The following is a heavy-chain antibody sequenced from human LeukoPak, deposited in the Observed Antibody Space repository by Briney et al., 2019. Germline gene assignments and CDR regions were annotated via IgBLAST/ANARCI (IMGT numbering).Heavy chain of an antibody. Sequence: PGGSLRLSCAASGFTVSSNYMSWVRQAPGKGLEWVSVIYSGGSTYYADSVKGRFTISRDNSKNTLYLQMNSLRAEDTAVYYCARGIGNYYDTSAAFDIWGQGTMVTVSS. CDR3: ARGIGNYYDTSAAFDI. D-gene: IGHD3-22*01. V-gene: IGHV3-66*01. CDR1: GFTVSSNY. CDR2: IYSGGST. J-gene: IGHJ3*02.